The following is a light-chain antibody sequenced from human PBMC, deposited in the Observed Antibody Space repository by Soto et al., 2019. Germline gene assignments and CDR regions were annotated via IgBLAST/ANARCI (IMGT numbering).Light chain of an antibody. Sequence: EIVLTQSPATLSLSPGERATLSCRASQSVSSYLAWYQQKPGQAPRLLLYDASNRATGIPARVSGSWSGTAFTLTISSLEPEDFAVYYCQQRSNWPLTFGGGTKVEIK. CDR3: QQRSNWPLT. J-gene: IGKJ4*01. CDR2: DAS. CDR1: QSVSSY. V-gene: IGKV3-11*01.